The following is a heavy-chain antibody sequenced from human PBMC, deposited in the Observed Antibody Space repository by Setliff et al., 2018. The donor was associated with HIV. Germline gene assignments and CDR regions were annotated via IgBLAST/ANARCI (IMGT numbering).Heavy chain of an antibody. V-gene: IGHV3-23*01. CDR3: AREDSSWYGSLDY. CDR2: IRGSGSGDTT. Sequence: PGGSLRLSCAASGFIFSSYAMTWVRQAPGKGLEWVSTIRGSGSGDTTHYADFVKGRFTISRDNSKNTVYLQMNSLRAKDMAIYYCAREDSSWYGSLDYWGQGTPVTVSS. D-gene: IGHD6-13*01. J-gene: IGHJ4*02. CDR1: GFIFSSYA.